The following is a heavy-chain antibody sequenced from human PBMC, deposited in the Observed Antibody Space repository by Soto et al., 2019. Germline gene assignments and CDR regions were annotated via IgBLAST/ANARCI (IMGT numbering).Heavy chain of an antibody. Sequence: SETLSLTCTVSGGSISSYYWGWIRQPPGKGLEWIGYIFYSGSTNYNPSLESRITISVDTSKNQFSLKLNSVTAADTALYYCARVAAATQGVWFDPWGQGTLVTVSS. J-gene: IGHJ5*02. CDR2: IFYSGST. V-gene: IGHV4-59*12. CDR3: ARVAAATQGVWFDP. CDR1: GGSISSYY. D-gene: IGHD2-15*01.